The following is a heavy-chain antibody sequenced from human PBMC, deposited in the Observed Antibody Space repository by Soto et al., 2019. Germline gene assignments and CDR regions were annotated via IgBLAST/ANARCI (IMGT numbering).Heavy chain of an antibody. CDR1: GFTFDNCG. J-gene: IGHJ4*02. CDR3: VPGRYTTMATPLDH. Sequence: EVQLVESGGGLVQPGRSLRLSCAASGFTFDNCGMHWVRQAPGKGLEWVAGISWDSSTIGYADSVKGRFIISRDDAKNSLYLQMDSLRGEDTALYYCVPGRYTTMATPLDHWGQGTQVIVSS. D-gene: IGHD2-15*01. CDR2: ISWDSSTI. V-gene: IGHV3-9*01.